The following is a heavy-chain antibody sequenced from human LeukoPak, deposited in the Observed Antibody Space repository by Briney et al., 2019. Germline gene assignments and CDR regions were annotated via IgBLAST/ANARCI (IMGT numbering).Heavy chain of an antibody. V-gene: IGHV4-34*01. Sequence: PSETLSLTCAVYGGSFSGYYWSWIRQPPGKWLEWIGEINHSGSTYYNPSLKSRVTISVDTSKNQFSLKLSSVTAADTAVYYCAREGLDYYYYYMDVWGKGTTVTVSS. CDR3: AREGLDYYYYYMDV. D-gene: IGHD3/OR15-3a*01. CDR2: INHSGST. J-gene: IGHJ6*03. CDR1: GGSFSGYY.